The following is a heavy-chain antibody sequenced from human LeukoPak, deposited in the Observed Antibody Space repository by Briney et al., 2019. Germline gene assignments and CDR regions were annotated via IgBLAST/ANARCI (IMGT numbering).Heavy chain of an antibody. CDR1: GFPFTRYW. V-gene: IGHV3-7*04. J-gene: IGHJ4*02. CDR3: ARLAAGSDYFDS. Sequence: GGSLRLSCAASGFPFTRYWMSWVRQAPGKGLEWVANIKPDGSEEHYVDSVKGRFTISRDNAKNSLYLQMNGLRAEDTAVYYCARLAAGSDYFDSWGQGTLVTVSS. D-gene: IGHD6-13*01. CDR2: IKPDGSEE.